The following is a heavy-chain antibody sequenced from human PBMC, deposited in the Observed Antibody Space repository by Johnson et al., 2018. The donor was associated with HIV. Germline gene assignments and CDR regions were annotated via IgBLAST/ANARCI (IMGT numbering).Heavy chain of an antibody. CDR1: GFTFSDYY. Sequence: QVQLVESGGGLVKPGGSLRLSCAVSGFTFSDYYMSWIRQAPGKGLEWVSYISSSGSTIYYADSVTGRFTISMEHAKNSLYLQMNSLRAEDTAVYYCARDAHFWVQGLARWPDVFDIWGQGTMVTVSS. CDR3: ARDAHFWVQGLARWPDVFDI. J-gene: IGHJ3*02. D-gene: IGHD3-10*01. V-gene: IGHV3-11*01. CDR2: ISSSGSTI.